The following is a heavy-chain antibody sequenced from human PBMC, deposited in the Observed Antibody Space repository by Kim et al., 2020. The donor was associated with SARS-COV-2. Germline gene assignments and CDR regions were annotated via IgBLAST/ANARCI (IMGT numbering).Heavy chain of an antibody. CDR1: GYTLNGYY. CDR3: ARGGLGDTRTWAFDI. V-gene: IGHV1-2*02. Sequence: ASVKVSCKASGYTLNGYYIHWVRQAPAQGLQWMGCINPKNDGTNYEQKLQGRVTMTRDTSTNTAYMELSRLRYDDTAVYYCARGGLGDTRTWAFDIWGQGTMVTISS. CDR2: INPKNDGT. J-gene: IGHJ3*02. D-gene: IGHD1-7*01.